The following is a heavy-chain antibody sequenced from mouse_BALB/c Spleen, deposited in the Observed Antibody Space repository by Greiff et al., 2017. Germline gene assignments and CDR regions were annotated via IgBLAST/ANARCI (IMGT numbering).Heavy chain of an antibody. CDR1: GFTFNTYA. Sequence: EVQVVESGGGLVQPKGSLKLSCAASGFTFNTYAMNWVRQAPGKGLEWVARIRSKSNNYATYYADSVKDRFTISRDDSQSMLYLQMNNLKTEDTAMYYCVRPLLRLEAMDYWGQGTSVTVSS. D-gene: IGHD1-2*01. CDR2: IRSKSNNYAT. J-gene: IGHJ4*01. V-gene: IGHV10-1*02. CDR3: VRPLLRLEAMDY.